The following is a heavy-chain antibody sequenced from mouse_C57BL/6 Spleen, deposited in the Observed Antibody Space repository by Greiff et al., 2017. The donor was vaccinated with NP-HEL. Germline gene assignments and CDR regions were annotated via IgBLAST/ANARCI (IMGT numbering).Heavy chain of an antibody. CDR2: IYPRSGNT. CDR3: AREGLYDGYSLWY. CDR1: GYTFTSYG. V-gene: IGHV1-81*01. Sequence: VQLQQSGAELARPGASVKLSCKASGYTFTSYGISWVKQRPGQGLEWIGEIYPRSGNTYYNEKFKGKATLTADKSSSTAYMELRSLTSEDSAVYFCAREGLYDGYSLWYWGQGTTLTVSS. D-gene: IGHD2-3*01. J-gene: IGHJ2*01.